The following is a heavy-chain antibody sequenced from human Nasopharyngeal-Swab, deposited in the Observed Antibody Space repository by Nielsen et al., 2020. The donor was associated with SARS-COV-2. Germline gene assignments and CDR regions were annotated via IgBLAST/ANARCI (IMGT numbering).Heavy chain of an antibody. CDR1: GSTFSDAW. Sequence: GESLKISCASSGSTFSDAWMNWVRQAPGKGLEWVGRIKSKRDGGTTDYAAPVEGRFTISRDDSNNTLYLQMNSLKTEDTAVYFCSTLRGTTPDYYYHYIDVWGKGTTVTVSS. J-gene: IGHJ6*03. CDR2: IKSKRDGGTT. V-gene: IGHV3-15*07. D-gene: IGHD1-26*01. CDR3: STLRGTTPDYYYHYIDV.